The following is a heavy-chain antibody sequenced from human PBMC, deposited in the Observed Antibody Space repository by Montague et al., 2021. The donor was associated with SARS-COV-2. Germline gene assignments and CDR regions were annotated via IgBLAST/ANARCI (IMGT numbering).Heavy chain of an antibody. D-gene: IGHD3-22*01. J-gene: IGHJ3*02. CDR1: GGSISTGSYY. CDR3: ARVQGITMIVVVIGAFDI. Sequence: TLSLTCSFSGGSISTGSYYWGWIRQHPGKGLEWIGYIYYSGSTYSTPSLKSRVTISVDTSKNQFSLKLSSVTAADTAVYYCARVQGITMIVVVIGAFDIWGQGTMVTVSS. V-gene: IGHV4-31*03. CDR2: IYYSGST.